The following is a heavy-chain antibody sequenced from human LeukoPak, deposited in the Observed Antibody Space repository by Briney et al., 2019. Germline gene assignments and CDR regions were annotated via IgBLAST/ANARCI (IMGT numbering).Heavy chain of an antibody. CDR1: GFTFSDYY. Sequence: KPGGSLRLSCAASGFTFSDYYMSWIRQAPGKGLEWVSYISSSGSTIYYADSVKGRFTISRDNAKNSLYLQMNSLRAEDTAVYYCAIAPSTATARRAWGQGTLVTVSS. D-gene: IGHD5-18*01. J-gene: IGHJ5*02. V-gene: IGHV3-11*04. CDR2: ISSSGSTI. CDR3: AIAPSTATARRA.